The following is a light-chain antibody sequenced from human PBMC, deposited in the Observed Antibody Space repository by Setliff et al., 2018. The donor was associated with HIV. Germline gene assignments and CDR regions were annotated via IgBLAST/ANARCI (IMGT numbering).Light chain of an antibody. CDR3: CSYAGNFLHV. CDR1: SSDVGFFNY. J-gene: IGLJ1*01. CDR2: EVN. Sequence: QSALPQPRSVSGSRGQSVTISCTGTSSDVGFFNYVSWYQQHPGKAPKLMIYEVNKRPSGVPDRFSGSKSGNTASLTISGLQAEDETDYYCCSYAGNFLHVFGTGTKGTVL. V-gene: IGLV2-11*01.